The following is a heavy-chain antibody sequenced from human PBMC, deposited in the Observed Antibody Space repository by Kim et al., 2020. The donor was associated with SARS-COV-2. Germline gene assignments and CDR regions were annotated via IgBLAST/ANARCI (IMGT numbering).Heavy chain of an antibody. CDR1: GGSITSVGHY. Sequence: SETLSLTCSVSGGSITSVGHYWSWLRQLPGKGLEWIAYIYDSGSTYSHSLLKSRLSISRDTSNKRFSLTFSPVTAAATALYYCARYASSYFGSVDS. J-gene: IGHJ5*01. CDR2: IYDSGST. V-gene: IGHV4-31*03. D-gene: IGHD3-22*01. CDR3: ARYASSYFGSVDS.